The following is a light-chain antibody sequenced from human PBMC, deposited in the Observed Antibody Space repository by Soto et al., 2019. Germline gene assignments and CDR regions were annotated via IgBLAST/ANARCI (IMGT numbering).Light chain of an antibody. Sequence: EIVLTQSPGTLSLSPGERATLSCRASQSVSSSYLAWYQQKPGQAPRLLIYGASSTATGIPDRFSGSGSGTDITLNISKLEPEDFAVYYCQQYGSFGGGTKVEIK. CDR1: QSVSSSY. CDR3: QQYGS. V-gene: IGKV3-20*01. J-gene: IGKJ4*01. CDR2: GAS.